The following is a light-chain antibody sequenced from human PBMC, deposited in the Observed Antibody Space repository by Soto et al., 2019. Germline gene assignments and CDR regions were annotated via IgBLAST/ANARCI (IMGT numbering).Light chain of an antibody. V-gene: IGKV1-12*01. CDR3: QQTSSFPLT. CDR2: AAS. J-gene: IGKJ4*01. Sequence: DIQVTQSPSSVSASVGDRVTITCRASQGLVNWLAWYQQKPGKAPKLLIYAASSFQIGVPSRFSGSGSGTDFTLTISSLQPEDFETYYCQQTSSFPLTFGGGTKVEIK. CDR1: QGLVNW.